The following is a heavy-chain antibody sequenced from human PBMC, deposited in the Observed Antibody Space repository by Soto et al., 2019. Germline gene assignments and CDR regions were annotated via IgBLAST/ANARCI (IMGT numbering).Heavy chain of an antibody. CDR1: GGSISSYY. V-gene: IGHV4-59*01. Sequence: KPSETLSLTCTVSGGSISSYYWSWIRQPPGSGLEWIGYIYYSGSTNYDPSLKSRVTISVDTSKNQFSLKLSSVTAADTAVYYCARGRGSGSSFYYYGMDVWGQGTTVTVSS. J-gene: IGHJ6*02. CDR3: ARGRGSGSSFYYYGMDV. CDR2: IYYSGST. D-gene: IGHD3-10*01.